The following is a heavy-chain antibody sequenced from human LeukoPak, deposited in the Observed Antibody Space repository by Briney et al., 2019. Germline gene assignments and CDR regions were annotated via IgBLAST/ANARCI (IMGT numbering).Heavy chain of an antibody. CDR3: AKDRQDYYDSSGYPTPLY. Sequence: PGGSLRLCCAASGFTFSSYAMSWVRQAPGKGLEWVSAISGSGGSTYYADSVKGRFTIPRDNSKNTLYLQMNSLRAEDTAVYYCAKDRQDYYDSSGYPTPLYWGQGTLVTVSS. V-gene: IGHV3-23*01. D-gene: IGHD3-22*01. CDR1: GFTFSSYA. CDR2: ISGSGGST. J-gene: IGHJ4*02.